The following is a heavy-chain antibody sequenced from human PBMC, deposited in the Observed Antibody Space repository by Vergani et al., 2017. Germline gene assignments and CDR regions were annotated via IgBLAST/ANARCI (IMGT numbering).Heavy chain of an antibody. CDR1: GFTFSSYG. Sequence: QVQLVESGGGVVQPGRSLRLSCAASGFTFSSYGMHWVRQAPGKGLEWVAVISYDGSNKYYADSVKGRFTISRDNSKNTLYLQMNSLRAEDTAVYYCAKEGGCSSTSCYFYSYYYYYGMDVWGQGTTVTVSS. J-gene: IGHJ6*02. CDR3: AKEGGCSSTSCYFYSYYYYYGMDV. CDR2: ISYDGSNK. V-gene: IGHV3-30*18. D-gene: IGHD2-2*01.